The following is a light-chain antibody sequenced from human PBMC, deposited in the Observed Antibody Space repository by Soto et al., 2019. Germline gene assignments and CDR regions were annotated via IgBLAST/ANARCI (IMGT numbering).Light chain of an antibody. V-gene: IGLV2-14*03. CDR1: SSDVGGYNY. CDR3: NSYTSSSTQV. CDR2: DVS. J-gene: IGLJ1*01. Sequence: QSVLTQPASVSGSPGQSITISCTGTSSDVGGYNYVSWYQQHPGKAPKLMIFDVSSRPSGISNRFSGSKSGNTASLTISGLQAEDEADSYCNSYTSSSTQVFGTGTKVTVL.